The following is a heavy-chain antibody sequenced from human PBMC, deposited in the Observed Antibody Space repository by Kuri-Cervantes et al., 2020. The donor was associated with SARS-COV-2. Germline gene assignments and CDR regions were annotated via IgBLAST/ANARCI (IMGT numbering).Heavy chain of an antibody. Sequence: GESLKISCAASGFSFSNYGMHWVRQAPGKGLEWVAVISYDGSNKYYADSVKGRFTISRDNAKNSLYLQMNSLRAEDTAVYYCARTWIQLWLLDYWGQGTLVTVSS. CDR1: GFSFSNYG. CDR3: ARTWIQLWLLDY. D-gene: IGHD5-18*01. CDR2: ISYDGSNK. V-gene: IGHV3-30*03. J-gene: IGHJ4*02.